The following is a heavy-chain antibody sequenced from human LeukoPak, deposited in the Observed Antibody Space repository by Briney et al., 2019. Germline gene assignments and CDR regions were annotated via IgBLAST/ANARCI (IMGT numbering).Heavy chain of an antibody. V-gene: IGHV1-2*02. CDR3: AKSGAAAASTLAFDI. CDR2: INPNSGGT. D-gene: IGHD6-13*01. J-gene: IGHJ3*02. Sequence: ASVKVSCKASGYTFTGYYMHWVRQAPGQGLEWMGWINPNSGGTNSAQKFQGRVTMTRDTSISTAYMELRSLRSDDTAVYFCAKSGAAAASTLAFDIWGQGTMVIVSS. CDR1: GYTFTGYY.